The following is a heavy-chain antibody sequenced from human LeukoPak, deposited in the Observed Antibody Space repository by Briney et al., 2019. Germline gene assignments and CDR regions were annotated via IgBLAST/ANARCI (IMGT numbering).Heavy chain of an antibody. CDR2: IYSGGST. Sequence: PGGSLRLSCAASGFTVSSNYMSWVRQGPGKGLEWVSIIYSGGSTYYADSVKGRFTISRDNSKNTLYLQMNSLRAEDTAVYYCARGDYDSSGYYEVWGQGTLVTVSS. V-gene: IGHV3-66*01. J-gene: IGHJ4*02. CDR3: ARGDYDSSGYYEV. D-gene: IGHD3-22*01. CDR1: GFTVSSNY.